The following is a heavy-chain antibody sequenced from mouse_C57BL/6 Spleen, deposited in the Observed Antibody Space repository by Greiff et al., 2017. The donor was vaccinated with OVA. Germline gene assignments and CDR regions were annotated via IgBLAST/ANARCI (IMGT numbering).Heavy chain of an antibody. D-gene: IGHD1-1*01. CDR1: GYTFTSYW. CDR3: ARDGEFITTVVPFAY. V-gene: IGHV1-52*01. J-gene: IGHJ3*01. Sequence: QVQLQQSGAELVRPGSSVKLSCKASGYTFTSYWMHWVKQRPIQGLEWIGNIDPSDSETHYNQKFKDKATLTVDKSSSTAYMQLSSLTSEDSAVYYCARDGEFITTVVPFAYWGQGTLVTVSA. CDR2: IDPSDSET.